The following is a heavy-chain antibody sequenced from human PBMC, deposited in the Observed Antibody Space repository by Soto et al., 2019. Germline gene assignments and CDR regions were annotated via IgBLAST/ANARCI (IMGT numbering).Heavy chain of an antibody. J-gene: IGHJ4*02. D-gene: IGHD6-6*01. V-gene: IGHV3-7*01. CDR1: GFTLSSYW. Sequence: EVRLVESGGGLVQPGGSLRLSCAASGFTLSSYWMSWVRQAPGKGLGWVANIKQDGSEKYYVGSVKGRFTISRDNGKNSLFLQMNTLRAEDTAVYYCARSGGLVGSSSVFLVWGQGTLVTVSS. CDR2: IKQDGSEK. CDR3: ARSGGLVGSSSVFLV.